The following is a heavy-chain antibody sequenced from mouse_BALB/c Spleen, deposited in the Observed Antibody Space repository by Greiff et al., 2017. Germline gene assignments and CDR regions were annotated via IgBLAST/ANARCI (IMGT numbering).Heavy chain of an antibody. D-gene: IGHD2-4*01. V-gene: IGHV2-2*02. CDR1: GFSLTSYG. Sequence: VKLVESGPGLVQPSQSLSITCTVSGFSLTSYGVHWVRQSPGKGLEWLGVIWSGGSTDYNAAFISRLSISKDNSKSQVFFKMNSLQANDTAIYYCARKGSTMITNWYFDVWGAGTTVTVSS. CDR3: ARKGSTMITNWYFDV. J-gene: IGHJ1*01. CDR2: IWSGGST.